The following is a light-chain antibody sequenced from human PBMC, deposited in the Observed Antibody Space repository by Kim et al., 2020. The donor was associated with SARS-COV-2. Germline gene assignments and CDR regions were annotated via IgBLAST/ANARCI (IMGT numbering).Light chain of an antibody. CDR3: QAWDNSAGV. J-gene: IGLJ1*01. CDR1: GLGNKY. Sequence: SYELTQPPSVSVSPGQTASITCSGDGLGNKYASWYQQRSGQSPVLVIYQDSKRPSGIPERFSGSNSGNTATLTISGTQAMDEADYYCQAWDNSAGVFGTGTKVTV. V-gene: IGLV3-1*01. CDR2: QDS.